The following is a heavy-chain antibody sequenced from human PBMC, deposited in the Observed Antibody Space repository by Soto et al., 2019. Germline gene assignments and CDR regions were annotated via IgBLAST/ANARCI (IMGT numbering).Heavy chain of an antibody. CDR2: IRGSGGNT. Sequence: PGGSLRLSCATSGFPLSSFAMNWVRQAPGKGLEWVSTIRGSGGNTYYADSVKGRFTISRDNSKNTLYLQMNSLRAEDTAVYYCAKDQEGYYYYYGMDVWGQGTTVTVSS. CDR3: AKDQEGYYYYYGMDV. J-gene: IGHJ6*02. V-gene: IGHV3-23*01. CDR1: GFPLSSFA.